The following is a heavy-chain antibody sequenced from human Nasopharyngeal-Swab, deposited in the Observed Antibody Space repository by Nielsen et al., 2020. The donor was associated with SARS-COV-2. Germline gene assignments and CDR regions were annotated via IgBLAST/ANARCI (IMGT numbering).Heavy chain of an antibody. CDR1: GFTFSTYA. V-gene: IGHV3-30*02. CDR3: ATDAPGSGFALDT. CDR2: IWYDGSNK. J-gene: IGHJ3*02. D-gene: IGHD3-22*01. Sequence: GESLKISCAASGFTFSTYAMHWVRQAPGKGLEWVTFIWYDGSNKEYADAVKGRFTISRDNSKNTVFLQMNSLRAEDTAVYYCATDAPGSGFALDTWGQGTMVTVLS.